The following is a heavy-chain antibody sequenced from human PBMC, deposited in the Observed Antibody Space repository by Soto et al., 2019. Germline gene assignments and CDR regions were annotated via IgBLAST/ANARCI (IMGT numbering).Heavy chain of an antibody. J-gene: IGHJ3*02. CDR3: AKDLGHGGRGAFDI. CDR1: GFTFSSYG. Sequence: QVQLVDSGGGVVQPGRSLRLSCAASGFTFSSYGMHWVRQAPGKGLEWVALISYDGSNKYYADSVKGRFTISRDNSKNTLYLQMNSLRTEDTAVYYCAKDLGHGGRGAFDIWGQGTMVTVSS. CDR2: ISYDGSNK. D-gene: IGHD7-27*01. V-gene: IGHV3-30*18.